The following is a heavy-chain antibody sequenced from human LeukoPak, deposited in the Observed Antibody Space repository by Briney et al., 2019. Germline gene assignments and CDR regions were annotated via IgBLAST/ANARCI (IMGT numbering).Heavy chain of an antibody. CDR2: IYSGGST. CDR3: ARVSGCSSTSCYHDAFDI. D-gene: IGHD2-2*01. J-gene: IGHJ3*02. CDR1: GFTVSSNY. V-gene: IGHV3-66*01. Sequence: GGSLRLSCAASGFTVSSNYMSWVRQAPGKGLEWVSVIYSGGSTYYADSVKGRFTISRDNAKNSLYLQMNSLRAEDTAVYYCARVSGCSSTSCYHDAFDIWGQGTMVTVSS.